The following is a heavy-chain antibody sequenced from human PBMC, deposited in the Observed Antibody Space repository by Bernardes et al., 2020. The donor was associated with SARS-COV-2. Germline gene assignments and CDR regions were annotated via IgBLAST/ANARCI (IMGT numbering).Heavy chain of an antibody. J-gene: IGHJ4*02. V-gene: IGHV3-23*01. CDR3: AKDYCGADCDFFDY. CDR1: GFTLATYA. Sequence: GGSLGLSCSASGFTLATYAMSWVRQAPGKGLEWVSGVSGSGDTYYAAAVKVRFTISRDNSKNTIFLQMDDLRVDDTSVYYCAKDYCGADCDFFDYWGQGTVVTVSS. CDR2: VSGSGDT. D-gene: IGHD2-21*02.